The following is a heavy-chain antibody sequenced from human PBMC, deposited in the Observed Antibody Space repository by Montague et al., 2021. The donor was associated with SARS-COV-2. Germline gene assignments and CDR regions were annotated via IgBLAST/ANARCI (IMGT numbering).Heavy chain of an antibody. J-gene: IGHJ5*02. CDR2: FYYSENT. V-gene: IGHV4-39*07. Sequence: SETLSLTCTVSGAFISNSDYSWGWIRQPPGKGLEYIGNFYYSENTYYXXXLKSRVTMSVDTSKNQFSLKPRSVTAADTAVYYCVREIRGGTSGFDPWGQGTLVIVSS. D-gene: IGHD2-15*01. CDR1: GAFISNSDYS. CDR3: VREIRGGTSGFDP.